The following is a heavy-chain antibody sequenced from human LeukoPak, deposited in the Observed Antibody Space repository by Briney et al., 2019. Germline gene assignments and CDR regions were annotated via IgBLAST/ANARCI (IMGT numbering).Heavy chain of an antibody. CDR2: IYFSGST. J-gene: IGHJ5*02. CDR1: GGSIGSSSYY. D-gene: IGHD4-17*01. Sequence: SETLSLTCTVSGGSIGSSSYYWGWIRQPPGKGLEWIGSIYFSGSTYYNPSLKSRVSISVDTSKNQFSLRLSSVTAADTAIYYCARHHGFPTTVNWFDPWGQGTLVTVSS. CDR3: ARHHGFPTTVNWFDP. V-gene: IGHV4-39*01.